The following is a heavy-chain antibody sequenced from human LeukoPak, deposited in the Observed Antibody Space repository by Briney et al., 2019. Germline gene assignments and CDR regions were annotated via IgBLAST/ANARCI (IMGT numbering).Heavy chain of an antibody. D-gene: IGHD3-22*01. Sequence: RGSLRLSCQASGFTFYMYAMSWVRQAPGKGLEWVASMCGTAGCTFYPDSVKGRFTISRDNSKNVLYLRMNSLTAEDTAIYYCAKDRPNFHENSGHYYRRDGDSWGQGTLVTVSS. CDR3: AKDRPNFHENSGHYYRRDGDS. CDR1: GFTFYMYA. V-gene: IGHV3-23*01. J-gene: IGHJ5*01. CDR2: MCGTAGCT.